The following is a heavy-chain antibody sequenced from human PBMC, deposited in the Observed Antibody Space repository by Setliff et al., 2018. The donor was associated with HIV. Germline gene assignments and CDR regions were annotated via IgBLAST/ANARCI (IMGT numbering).Heavy chain of an antibody. CDR2: IYPQDSDT. J-gene: IGHJ3*01. CDR3: ARHRIDISLLVVQDPGPFDL. Sequence: GESLKISCTGSGYSFSNHWIGWTRQMPGRGLEWVAIIYPQDSDTRYSPSFEGHVTISADTSRYTAYLQWRALRASDTAIYYCARHRIDISLLVVQDPGPFDLWGRGTMVTVS. V-gene: IGHV5-51*01. CDR1: GYSFSNHW. D-gene: IGHD3-3*02.